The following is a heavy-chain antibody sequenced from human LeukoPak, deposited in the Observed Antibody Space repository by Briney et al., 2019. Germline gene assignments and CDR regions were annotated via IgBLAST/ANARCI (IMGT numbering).Heavy chain of an antibody. CDR3: ARDPGYSSGWYFDY. J-gene: IGHJ4*02. Sequence: SVKVSCKASGGTFSSYAISWVRQAPGQGLEWMGGIIPIFGTANYAQKLQGRVTMTTDTSTSTAYMELRSLRSDDTAVYYCARDPGYSSGWYFDYWGQGTLVTVSS. V-gene: IGHV1-69*05. CDR2: IIPIFGTA. CDR1: GGTFSSYA. D-gene: IGHD6-19*01.